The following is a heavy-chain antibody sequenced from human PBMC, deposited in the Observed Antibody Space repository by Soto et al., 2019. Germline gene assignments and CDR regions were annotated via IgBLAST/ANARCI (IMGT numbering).Heavy chain of an antibody. CDR1: GGSISSSGDY. V-gene: IGHV4-39*01. CDR2: LYLSYRGST. J-gene: IGHJ5*02. CDR3: ARLTRNWFDP. Sequence: PSETLSLTCSVSGGSISSSGDYWGWVRHSPGKGLELMGTLYLSYRGSTYYNPSLKSRVTISVDTSRNQFSLRLSSVTAADTAVYYCARLTRNWFDPWGQGTLVTVSS.